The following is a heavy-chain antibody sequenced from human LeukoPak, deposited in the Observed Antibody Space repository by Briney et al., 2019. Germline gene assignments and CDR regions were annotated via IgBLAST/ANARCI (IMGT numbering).Heavy chain of an antibody. Sequence: GGSLRLSCAASGFTFSSYAMSWVRQAPGKGLEWVSVISGSGGSTYYADSVKGRFTISRDNSKNTLYLQMNSLRAEDAAVYYCAKDSVWGSYRPTQIDYWGQGTLVTVSS. V-gene: IGHV3-23*01. CDR3: AKDSVWGSYRPTQIDY. J-gene: IGHJ4*02. D-gene: IGHD3-16*02. CDR2: ISGSGGST. CDR1: GFTFSSYA.